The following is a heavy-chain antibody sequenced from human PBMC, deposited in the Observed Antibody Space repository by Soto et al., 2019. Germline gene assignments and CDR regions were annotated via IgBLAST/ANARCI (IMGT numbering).Heavy chain of an antibody. V-gene: IGHV3-7*05. J-gene: IGHJ6*02. CDR2: IKQDETEK. CDR1: GFTFSGYW. Sequence: GGSLRLSCADSGFTFSGYWMSWVRQAPGKGLEWVANIKQDETEKYYVDSVKGRFAISRDNGKKTRYLQMNSLRAEDTAIYYCARVRTENYYGMDVWGQGTTVTVSS. CDR3: ARVRTENYYGMDV.